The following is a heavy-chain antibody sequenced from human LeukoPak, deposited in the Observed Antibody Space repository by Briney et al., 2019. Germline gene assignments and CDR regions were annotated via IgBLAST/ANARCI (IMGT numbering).Heavy chain of an antibody. D-gene: IGHD6-6*01. CDR2: IYYSGST. V-gene: IGHV4-39*01. CDR1: GGSISSSSYY. Sequence: SETLSLTCTVSGGSISSSSYYGGWIRQPPGKGLEWIGSIYYSGSTYYNPSLKSRVTISVDTSKNQFSLKLSSVTAADTAVYYCASPEYSSSSVYRYWGQGTLVTVSS. J-gene: IGHJ4*02. CDR3: ASPEYSSSSVYRY.